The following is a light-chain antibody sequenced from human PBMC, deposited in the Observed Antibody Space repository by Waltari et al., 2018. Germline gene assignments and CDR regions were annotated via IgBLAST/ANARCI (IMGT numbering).Light chain of an antibody. CDR1: ESVYKY. Sequence: EVVLTQSPVTLSLSAGERASLSCRASESVYKYLAWYQQRPGQPPRLLIYDTSNRAAGVPGTFSGSGYGTDFTLTITSLEAEDFAVYFCQQGSILPLTFGGGTRVEIK. CDR2: DTS. CDR3: QQGSILPLT. J-gene: IGKJ4*01. V-gene: IGKV3-11*01.